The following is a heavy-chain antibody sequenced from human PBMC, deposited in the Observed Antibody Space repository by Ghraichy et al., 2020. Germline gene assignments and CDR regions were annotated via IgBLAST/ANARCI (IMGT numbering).Heavy chain of an antibody. CDR2: IYSGGST. D-gene: IGHD6-13*01. J-gene: IGHJ4*02. CDR1: GFTVSSNY. Sequence: GGSLRLSCAASGFTVSSNYMSWVRQAPGKGLEWVSVIYSGGSTYYADSVKGRFTISRDNSKNTLYLQMNSLRAEDTAVYYCARSPAAGVFDYWGQGTLVTVSS. V-gene: IGHV3-53*01. CDR3: ARSPAAGVFDY.